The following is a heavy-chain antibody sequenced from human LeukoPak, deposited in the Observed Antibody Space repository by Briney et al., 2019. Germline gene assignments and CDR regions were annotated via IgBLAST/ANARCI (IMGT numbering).Heavy chain of an antibody. CDR2: IYHSGST. D-gene: IGHD1-1*01. J-gene: IGHJ4*02. CDR3: ARLPFPNWDTDYDY. V-gene: IGHV4-38-2*01. CDR1: GYSISSGYY. Sequence: SETLSPTCAVSGYSISSGYYWGWIRQPPGKGLEWIGSIYHSGSTYYNPSLKSRVTISVDTSKNQFSLKLSSVTAADTAVYYCARLPFPNWDTDYDYWGQGTLVTVSS.